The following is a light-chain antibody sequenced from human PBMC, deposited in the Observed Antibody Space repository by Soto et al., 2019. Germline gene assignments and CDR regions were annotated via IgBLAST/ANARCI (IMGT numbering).Light chain of an antibody. V-gene: IGLV2-14*01. J-gene: IGLJ3*02. CDR3: SSYTTTRTLV. CDR1: SSDVGGYNY. CDR2: DVS. Sequence: QSALTQPASVSGSPGQSITISCTGTSSDVGGYNYVSWYQQHPGKAPKVMIYDVSNPPSGVSNRFSGYKSGNTAPLTISGLQAEDEDDYYCSSYTTTRTLVFGGGTKLTVL.